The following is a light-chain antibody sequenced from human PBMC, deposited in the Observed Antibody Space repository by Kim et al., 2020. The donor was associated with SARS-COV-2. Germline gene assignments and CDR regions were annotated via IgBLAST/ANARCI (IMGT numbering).Light chain of an antibody. V-gene: IGLV3-19*01. CDR2: GKN. Sequence: SSELTQDPAVSVALGQTVRITCHGDSLRSYYATWYQQKPGQAPIVVIYGKNNRPSGIPDRFSGSSSGDTASLTIIATTPGDEITFYFTSRATKNTALFGG. J-gene: IGLJ2*01. CDR1: SLRSYY. CDR3: TSRATKNTAL.